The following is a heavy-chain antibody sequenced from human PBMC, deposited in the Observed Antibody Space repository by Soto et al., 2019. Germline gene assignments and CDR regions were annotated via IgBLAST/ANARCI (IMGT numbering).Heavy chain of an antibody. CDR2: MNPNSGNT. Sequence: QVQLVQSGAEVKKPGASVKVSCRASGYTFTSYDINWVRQATGQGLEWMGWMNPNSGNTVCAQRFQGRVTMTRNTSISTAYMELSSLRSEDTAVYYCARERNWFDSWGQGTLVTVSS. J-gene: IGHJ5*01. CDR1: GYTFTSYD. CDR3: ARERNWFDS. V-gene: IGHV1-8*01.